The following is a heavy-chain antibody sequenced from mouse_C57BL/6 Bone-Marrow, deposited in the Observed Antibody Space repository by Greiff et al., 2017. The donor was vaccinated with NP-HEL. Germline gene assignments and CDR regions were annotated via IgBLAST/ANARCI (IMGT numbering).Heavy chain of an antibody. J-gene: IGHJ2*01. V-gene: IGHV1-59*01. CDR2: IDPSDSYT. Sequence: QVQLQQPGAELVRPGTSVKLSCKASGYTFTSYWMHWVKQRPGQGLEWIGVIDPSDSYTNYNQKFKGKATLTVDTSSSTAYMQLSSLTSEDSAVYYCARDSSGYVGYFDYWGQGTTLTVSS. CDR3: ARDSSGYVGYFDY. CDR1: GYTFTSYW. D-gene: IGHD3-2*02.